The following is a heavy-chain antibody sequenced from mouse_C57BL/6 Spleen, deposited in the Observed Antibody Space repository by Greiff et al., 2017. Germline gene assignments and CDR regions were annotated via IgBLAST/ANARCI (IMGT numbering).Heavy chain of an antibody. CDR2: IYPGDGDT. CDR1: GYAFSSYW. V-gene: IGHV1-80*01. Sequence: VQLVESGAELVKPGASVKISCKASGYAFSSYWMNWVKQRPGKGLEWIGQIYPGDGDTNYNGKFKGKATLTADKSSSTAYMQLSSLTSEDSAVYFCAPYYDDDGGFAYWGQGTLVTVSA. D-gene: IGHD2-4*01. CDR3: APYYDDDGGFAY. J-gene: IGHJ3*01.